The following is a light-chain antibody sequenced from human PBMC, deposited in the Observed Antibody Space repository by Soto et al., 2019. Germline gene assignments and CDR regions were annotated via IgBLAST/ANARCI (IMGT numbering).Light chain of an antibody. CDR1: HSSSSK. V-gene: IGKV1-39*01. CDR2: AAS. J-gene: IGKJ4*02. Sequence: IQMSHSPSSLSASIGDRVTINCLARHSSSSKLNCYQQKAGEAPKLLIYAASNLQSGVPSTFSGGGARTDFTLTISLLQPEDSATYCCQQSHCTPFTFGEGTKVDIK. CDR3: QQSHCTPFT.